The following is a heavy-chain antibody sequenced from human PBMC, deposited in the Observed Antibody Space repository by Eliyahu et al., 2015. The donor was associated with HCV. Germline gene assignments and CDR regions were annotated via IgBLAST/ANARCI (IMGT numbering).Heavy chain of an antibody. CDR2: IYYSGST. CDR3: ARGSQLPSPFDY. V-gene: IGHV4-39*07. D-gene: IGHD2-2*01. Sequence: QLQLQESGPGLVKPSETLSLTCTVSGGSISSSSYYWGWIRQPPGKGLXWIGSIYYSGSTYYNPSLKSRVTISVDTSKNQFSLKLSFVTAADTAVYYCARGSQLPSPFDYWGQGTLVTVSS. CDR1: GGSISSSSYY. J-gene: IGHJ4*02.